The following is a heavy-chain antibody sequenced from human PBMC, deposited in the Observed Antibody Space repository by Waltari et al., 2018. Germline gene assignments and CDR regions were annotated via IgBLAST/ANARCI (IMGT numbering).Heavy chain of an antibody. CDR3: AKDLPRLVPAEYFQH. CDR1: GFTFSSYG. Sequence: VQLVESGGGVVRPGGSLRLSCAASGFTFSSYGMHWARQAPGKGLEWVAFRRYDGSNKYYADAVKGRFTISRDNSKNTLYPQMNSLRAEDTAVYYCAKDLPRLVPAEYFQHWGQGTLVTVSS. CDR2: RRYDGSNK. V-gene: IGHV3-30*02. D-gene: IGHD6-13*01. J-gene: IGHJ1*01.